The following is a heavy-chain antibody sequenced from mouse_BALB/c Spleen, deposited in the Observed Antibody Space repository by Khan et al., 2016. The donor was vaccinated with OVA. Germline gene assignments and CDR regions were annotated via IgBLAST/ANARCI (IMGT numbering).Heavy chain of an antibody. J-gene: IGHJ4*01. CDR3: ARQPYFHYYVMDY. Sequence: QVQLKESGPGLVAPSQSLSITCTISGFSLTNYGVHWVRQPPGKGLEWLVVIWSDGTTTSDSALKSRLTISKDNSKSQVFLKMDSLQTDDTAMYYCARQPYFHYYVMDYWGQGTSVTVSP. V-gene: IGHV2-6-1*01. CDR1: GFSLTNYG. D-gene: IGHD2-10*01. CDR2: IWSDGTT.